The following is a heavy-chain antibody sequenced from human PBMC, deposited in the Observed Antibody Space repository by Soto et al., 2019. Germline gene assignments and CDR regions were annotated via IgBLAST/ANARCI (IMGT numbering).Heavy chain of an antibody. Sequence: ASVKVSCKASGYTFTSYDINWVRQATGQGLEWMGWISAYNGNTNYAQKLQGRVTMTTDTSTSTAYMELRSLRSDDTAVYYCARTSGAGWGYYYYMDVWGKGTTVTVSS. V-gene: IGHV1-18*01. J-gene: IGHJ6*03. CDR1: GYTFTSYD. D-gene: IGHD1-26*01. CDR3: ARTSGAGWGYYYYMDV. CDR2: ISAYNGNT.